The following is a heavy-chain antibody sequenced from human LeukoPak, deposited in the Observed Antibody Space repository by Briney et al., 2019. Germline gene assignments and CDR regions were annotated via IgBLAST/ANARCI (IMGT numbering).Heavy chain of an antibody. Sequence: SETLSLTCAVSGGYISAYYWNWIRQPPGKGLEWIGYIFTGSTTYNPSLRSRVTISVDTSKNQFSLKLSSVTAADTAVYFCARLGSYHDFWGQGALVSVSS. CDR3: ARLGSYHDF. CDR2: IFTGST. J-gene: IGHJ4*02. V-gene: IGHV4-4*09. CDR1: GGYISAYY. D-gene: IGHD1-26*01.